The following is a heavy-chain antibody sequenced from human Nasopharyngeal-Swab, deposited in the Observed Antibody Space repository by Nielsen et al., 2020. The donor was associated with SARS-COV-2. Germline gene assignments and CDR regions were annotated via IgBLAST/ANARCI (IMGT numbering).Heavy chain of an antibody. J-gene: IGHJ6*03. V-gene: IGHV1-69*13. CDR1: GGTFSSYA. CDR3: AINTRHDYYYYYYMDV. Sequence: SVQVSCKASGGTFSSYAISWVRQAPGQGLEWMGGIIPIFGTANYAQKFQGRVTITADESTSTAYMELSSLRSEDTAVYYCAINTRHDYYYYYYMDVWGKGTTVTVSS. CDR2: IIPIFGTA.